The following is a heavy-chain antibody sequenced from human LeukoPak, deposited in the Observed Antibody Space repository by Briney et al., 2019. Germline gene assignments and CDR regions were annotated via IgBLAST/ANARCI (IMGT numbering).Heavy chain of an antibody. Sequence: GASVKVSCKASGHTFTGYFMHWVRQAPGQGLEWMGRINPNSGVTNYAQKFQGRVTMTRDTSINTAYMELSRLRSDDTAVYYCARDTTGSLGHYWGQGTLVTVSS. J-gene: IGHJ4*02. CDR1: GHTFTGYF. V-gene: IGHV1-2*06. D-gene: IGHD1-26*01. CDR2: INPNSGVT. CDR3: ARDTTGSLGHY.